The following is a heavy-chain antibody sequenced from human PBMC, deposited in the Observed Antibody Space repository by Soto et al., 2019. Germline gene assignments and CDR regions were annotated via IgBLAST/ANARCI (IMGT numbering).Heavy chain of an antibody. CDR1: GGSVSSSSYS. CDR3: ARLGGYCTITSCYGYYGMDV. V-gene: IGHV4-39*01. CDR2: IYSSENT. J-gene: IGHJ6*02. D-gene: IGHD2-2*01. Sequence: SETLSLTCTVSGGSVSSSSYSWGWIRQSPGKGLEWIGTIYSSENTYYNPSLESRVTISVDTSKNQFSLKVSSVTAADTAVYYCARLGGYCTITSCYGYYGMDVWGQGTTVTVSS.